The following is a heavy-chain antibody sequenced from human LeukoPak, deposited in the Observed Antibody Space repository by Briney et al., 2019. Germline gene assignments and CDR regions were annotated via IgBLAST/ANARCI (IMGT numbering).Heavy chain of an antibody. CDR1: GGSFSGYY. V-gene: IGHV4-34*01. J-gene: IGHJ5*02. Sequence: EPSETLSLTCAVYGGSFSGYYWSWIRQPPGKGLEWLGEINHSGSTNYNPSLKSRVTISVDTSKNQFSLKLSSVTAADTAVYYCARFIGSGWYGNWFDPWGQGTLVTVSS. D-gene: IGHD6-19*01. CDR3: ARFIGSGWYGNWFDP. CDR2: INHSGST.